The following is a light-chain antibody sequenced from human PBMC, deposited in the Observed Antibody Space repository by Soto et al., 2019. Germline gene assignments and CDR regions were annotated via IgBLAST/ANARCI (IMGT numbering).Light chain of an antibody. CDR3: AAWDDSLNGVV. J-gene: IGLJ2*01. CDR1: SSNIGSNT. Sequence: QSVLTQPPSASRTPGQRVTISCSGSSSNIGSNTVNWYQQLPGTAPKLLIYSNNQRPSGVPDRFSGSKSGTSASLAISGLQSEDEAYYYCAAWDDSLNGVVFGGGTKLTLL. V-gene: IGLV1-44*01. CDR2: SNN.